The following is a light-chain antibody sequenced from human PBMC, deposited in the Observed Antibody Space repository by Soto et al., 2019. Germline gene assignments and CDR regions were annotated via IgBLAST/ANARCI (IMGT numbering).Light chain of an antibody. J-gene: IGLJ1*01. CDR1: SSNIGNNY. Sequence: QSVLTQPPSVSAAPGQKVTISCSGSSSNIGNNYVSWYQQLPGTAPKLLIYENNKRPSGIPDRFSGSKSGTSATLGITGLQTGDEDDYYCGTWDSSLSAGYVFGTGTKVTVL. V-gene: IGLV1-51*02. CDR2: ENN. CDR3: GTWDSSLSAGYV.